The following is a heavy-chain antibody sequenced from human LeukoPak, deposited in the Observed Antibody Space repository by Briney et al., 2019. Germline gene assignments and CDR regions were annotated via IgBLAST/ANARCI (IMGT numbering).Heavy chain of an antibody. CDR2: IWYDGSNK. CDR1: GFTFSSYG. D-gene: IGHD2-15*01. Sequence: PGRSLRLSCAASGFTFSSYGMHWVRQAPGKGLEWVAVIWYDGSNKYYADSVKGRFTISRDNSKNTLYLQMNSLRAEDTAVYYCAKDRDPGHIVVVVAALDYWGQGTLVTVSS. CDR3: AKDRDPGHIVVVVAALDY. J-gene: IGHJ4*02. V-gene: IGHV3-33*06.